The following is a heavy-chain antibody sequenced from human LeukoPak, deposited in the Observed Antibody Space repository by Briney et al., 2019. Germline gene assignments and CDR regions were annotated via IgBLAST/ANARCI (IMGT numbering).Heavy chain of an antibody. CDR3: ARGDFSGGYCYDY. D-gene: IGHD2-15*01. V-gene: IGHV4-59*01. CDR2: IYYSGST. J-gene: IGHJ4*02. CDR1: RGSISLYH. Sequence: SGTLSLTCTVSRGSISLYHWSWIRQPPGKGLEWIGHIYYSGSTNYNPSLKSRVTISIDTSKNQFSLKLSSVTAADTAVYYCARGDFSGGYCYDYWGQGTLVTVSS.